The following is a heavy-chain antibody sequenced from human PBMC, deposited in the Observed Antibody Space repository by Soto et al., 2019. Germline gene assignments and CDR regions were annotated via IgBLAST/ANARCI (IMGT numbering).Heavy chain of an antibody. CDR2: INAANGDT. D-gene: IGHD1-26*01. CDR1: GYTFTSYA. J-gene: IGHJ6*02. Sequence: QVQLVQSGAEVKKPGASVQVSCKASGYTFTSYALHWVRQARGERPEWMGWINAANGDTKYSKKFQGRVTITRDTSASPGYMELSSLRSEDTAVYFCGRSVVGATGEILYNAMDVWGQGTTVTVSS. V-gene: IGHV1-3*01. CDR3: GRSVVGATGEILYNAMDV.